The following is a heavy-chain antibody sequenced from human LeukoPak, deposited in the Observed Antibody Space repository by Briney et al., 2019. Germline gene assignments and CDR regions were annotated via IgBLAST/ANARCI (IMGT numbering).Heavy chain of an antibody. J-gene: IGHJ5*02. D-gene: IGHD2-15*01. CDR3: ARRVVVVAATFIQNWFDP. CDR1: GYTFTSYD. Sequence: GASVKVSCKASGYTFTSYDINWVRQATGQGLEWMGWMNPNSGNTGYAQKFQGRVTITRNTSISTAYMELSSLRSEDTAVYYCARRVVVVAATFIQNWFDPWGQGTLVTVSS. CDR2: MNPNSGNT. V-gene: IGHV1-8*03.